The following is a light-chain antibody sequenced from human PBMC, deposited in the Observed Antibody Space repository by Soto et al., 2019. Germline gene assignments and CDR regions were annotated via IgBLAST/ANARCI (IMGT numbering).Light chain of an antibody. CDR2: GNS. V-gene: IGLV1-40*01. CDR1: SSNIGAGYD. J-gene: IGLJ2*01. CDR3: QSYDSSLSGFLV. Sequence: QLVLTQPPSVSGAPGQRVTISCTGSSSNIGAGYDVHWYQQLPGTAPKLLIYGNSNRPSGVPDRFSGSKSGTSASLAITGLQAEDEADYYCQSYDSSLSGFLVFGGVTKLTVL.